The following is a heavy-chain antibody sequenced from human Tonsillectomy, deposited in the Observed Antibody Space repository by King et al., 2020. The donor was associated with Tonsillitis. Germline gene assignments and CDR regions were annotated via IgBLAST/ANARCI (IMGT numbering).Heavy chain of an antibody. V-gene: IGHV3-30*04. CDR1: GFTFSNYA. D-gene: IGHD6-19*01. J-gene: IGHJ4*02. CDR2: ISYDGTKR. Sequence: QLVQSGGGVVQPGRSLRLSCAASGFTFSNYAIHWVRQATGKGLEWVAAISYDGTKRYSADSVKGRCTISRDNSKNTLYLQMNSLRVEDTAIYYCARETEQWLASFDYWGRGTLVTVSS. CDR3: ARETEQWLASFDY.